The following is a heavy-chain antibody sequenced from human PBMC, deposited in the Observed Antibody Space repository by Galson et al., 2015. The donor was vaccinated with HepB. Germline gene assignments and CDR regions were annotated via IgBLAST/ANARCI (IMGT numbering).Heavy chain of an antibody. V-gene: IGHV4-39*01. D-gene: IGHD2-15*01. Sequence: TLSLTCTVSGGSISSSGYYWGWIRQPPGKGLEWIGSIYYSESTFYNPSLKSRVAISLDTSKNQFSLRLTSVTAADTAVYYCARGWEEYCGGGSCHNFDYWGQGTLVTVSS. J-gene: IGHJ4*02. CDR2: IYYSEST. CDR1: GGSISSSGYY. CDR3: ARGWEEYCGGGSCHNFDY.